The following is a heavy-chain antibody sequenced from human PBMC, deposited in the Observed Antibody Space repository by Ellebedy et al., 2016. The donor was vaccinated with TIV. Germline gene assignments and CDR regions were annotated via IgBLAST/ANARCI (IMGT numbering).Heavy chain of an antibody. CDR3: ARDRIVGATSYGY. Sequence: GESLKISCASSGFTFNSYNMHWVRQAPGKGLEWVSSIGSSSGYIYYADSVKGRFTISSDNAGNSLYLQMNSLRAEDTAVYYCARDRIVGATSYGYWGQGALVTVSS. D-gene: IGHD1-26*01. V-gene: IGHV3-21*01. J-gene: IGHJ4*02. CDR1: GFTFNSYN. CDR2: IGSSSGYI.